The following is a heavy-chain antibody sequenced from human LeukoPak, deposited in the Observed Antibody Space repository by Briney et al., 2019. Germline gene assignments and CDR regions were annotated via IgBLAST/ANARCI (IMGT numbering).Heavy chain of an antibody. Sequence: SVKVSCKASGGTFSSYAISWVRQAPGQGLEWMGRIIPILGIANYAQKFQGRVTITADKSTSTAYMELSSLRSEDTAVYYCARGRDTAMGDAFDIWGQGTMVTVSS. CDR3: ARGRDTAMGDAFDI. D-gene: IGHD5-18*01. J-gene: IGHJ3*02. CDR2: IIPILGIA. V-gene: IGHV1-69*04. CDR1: GGTFSSYA.